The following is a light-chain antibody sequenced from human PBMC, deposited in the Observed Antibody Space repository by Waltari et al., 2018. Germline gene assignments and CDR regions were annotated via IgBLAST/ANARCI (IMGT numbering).Light chain of an antibody. CDR1: QSVLYNSNDKNY. Sequence: DIVMTQSPDSLAVSLGERATINCKSSQSVLYNSNDKNYLAWYQQKPGQPPKLLIYWASTRESGVPDRFSGSGSGTYFTLTISSLQAEDVAVYYCQQYYRSRTFGQGTKVEIK. CDR3: QQYYRSRT. CDR2: WAS. J-gene: IGKJ1*01. V-gene: IGKV4-1*01.